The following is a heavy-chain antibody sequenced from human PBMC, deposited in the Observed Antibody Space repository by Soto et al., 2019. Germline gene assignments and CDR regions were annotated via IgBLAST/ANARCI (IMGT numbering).Heavy chain of an antibody. CDR2: INPSGGST. CDR1: GYTFTNYH. J-gene: IGHJ4*02. D-gene: IGHD6-13*01. V-gene: IGHV1-46*01. CDR3: ARGRTGYTTSWYVY. Sequence: GASVKVSCKASGYTFTNYHMYWLRQAPGQGLEWMGMINPSGGSTTYAQKFQGRVTMTRDTSTSTVYMELSSLRSEDTAVYYCARGRTGYTTSWYVYWGQGTPVTVSS.